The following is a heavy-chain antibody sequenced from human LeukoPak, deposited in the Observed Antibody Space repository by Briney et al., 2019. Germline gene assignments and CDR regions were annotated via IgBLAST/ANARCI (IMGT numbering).Heavy chain of an antibody. CDR2: ITYDGSNT. D-gene: IGHD5-18*01. CDR3: AGSSSTARSYFDY. V-gene: IGHV3-30*04. J-gene: IGHJ4*02. CDR1: GFTLSGST. Sequence: GRSLRLSCAASGFTLSGSTMRGVRQAPGKGVEGVAFITYDGSNTYYRESVEGRFTISRDDSKNTVYLQMNSLRAEDTAIYYCAGSSSTARSYFDYWGQGILVTVSS.